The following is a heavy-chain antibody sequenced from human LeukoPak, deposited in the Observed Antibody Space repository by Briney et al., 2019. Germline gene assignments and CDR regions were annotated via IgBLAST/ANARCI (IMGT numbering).Heavy chain of an antibody. CDR2: IYNSGST. D-gene: IGHD3-16*01. V-gene: IGHV4-59*08. Sequence: PSETLSLTCTVSGGSISSYYWSWIRQPPGKGLEWIGYIYNSGSTNYNPSLKSRVTLSVDTSENRFSLRLSSVTAADSAVYYCARYLRQPGTFYLDHWGQGTLVTVSS. J-gene: IGHJ4*02. CDR1: GGSISSYY. CDR3: ARYLRQPGTFYLDH.